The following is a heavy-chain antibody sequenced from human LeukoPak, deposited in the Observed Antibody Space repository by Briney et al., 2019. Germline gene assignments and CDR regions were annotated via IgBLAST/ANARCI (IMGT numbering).Heavy chain of an antibody. D-gene: IGHD2/OR15-2a*01. CDR2: IRYDGSNK. CDR3: ASTFSNQHAGGY. CDR1: AFTFSTYG. V-gene: IGHV3-30*02. J-gene: IGHJ4*02. Sequence: GGSLRLSCAASAFTFSTYGMHWVRQAPGKGLEWVAFIRYDGSNKYYADSVKGRFTISRDNSKNTLYLQMNSLRAEDTAVYYCASTFSNQHAGGYWGQGTLVTVSS.